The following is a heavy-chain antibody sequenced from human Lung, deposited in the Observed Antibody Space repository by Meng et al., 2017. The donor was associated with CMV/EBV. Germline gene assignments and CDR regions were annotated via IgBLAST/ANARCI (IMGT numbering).Heavy chain of an antibody. V-gene: IGHV1-8*03. CDR1: ASTFSSYC. J-gene: IGHJ4*02. D-gene: IGHD6-13*01. CDR2: MDPNSGNT. Sequence: ASASTFSSYCISWARQATGLGLAWMGWMDPNSGNTGYAQKFQGRVTFTRNPSISTASRGLSSLRSDDTAVYYCAKARIAALLACDHWGQGTLVTVSS. CDR3: AKARIAALLACDH.